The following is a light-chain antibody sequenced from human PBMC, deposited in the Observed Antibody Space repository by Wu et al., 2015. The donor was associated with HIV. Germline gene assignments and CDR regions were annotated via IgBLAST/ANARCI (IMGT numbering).Light chain of an antibody. V-gene: IGKV3-15*01. CDR3: QQYKGYSLT. CDR1: QSVSSN. CDR2: GAS. Sequence: EIVMTQSPATLSVSPGERATLSCRASQSVSSNLAWYQQKPGQAPRLLIYGASTRATGIPARFSGSGSGTEFTLTISSLQPDDFATYYCQQYKGYSLTFGQGTKVEIK. J-gene: IGKJ1*01.